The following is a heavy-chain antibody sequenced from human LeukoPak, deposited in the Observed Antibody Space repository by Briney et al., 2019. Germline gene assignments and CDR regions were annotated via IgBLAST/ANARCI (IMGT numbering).Heavy chain of an antibody. CDR3: ARDMGVPAASYYFDY. J-gene: IGHJ4*02. CDR2: ISAYNGNT. V-gene: IGHV1-18*04. Sequence: ASVKVSCKASGYTFTDYYMHWVRQAPGQGLEWMGWISAYNGNTKYAQKLQGRVTMTTDTSTSTAYMELRSLRSDDTAVYYCARDMGVPAASYYFDYWGQGTLVTVSS. CDR1: GYTFTDYY. D-gene: IGHD2-2*01.